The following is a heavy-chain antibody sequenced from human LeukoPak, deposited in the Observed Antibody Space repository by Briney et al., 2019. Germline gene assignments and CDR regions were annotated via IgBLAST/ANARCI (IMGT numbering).Heavy chain of an antibody. J-gene: IGHJ4*02. CDR3: ARGVWGLPDY. Sequence: VASVKVSCKASGYTFTSYGISWVRQAPGQGLEWMGWISAYNGNTNYAQKLQGRITMTTDTFPSPAYPELRSLRSDDTAVYYCARGVWGLPDYWGQRTLVTVSS. D-gene: IGHD4-11*01. V-gene: IGHV1-18*01. CDR2: ISAYNGNT. CDR1: GYTFTSYG.